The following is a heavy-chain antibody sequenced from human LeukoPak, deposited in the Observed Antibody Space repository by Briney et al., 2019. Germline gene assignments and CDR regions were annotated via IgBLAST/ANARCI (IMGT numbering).Heavy chain of an antibody. CDR1: GFTFSSYA. D-gene: IGHD6-6*01. Sequence: GGSLRLSCAASGFTFSSYAMHWVRQAPGKGLEWVAVISYGGSNKYYADSVKGRFTISRDNSKNTLYLQMNSLRAEDTAVYYCAISPFEYSSSWLGYWGQGTLVTVSS. V-gene: IGHV3-30-3*01. CDR3: AISPFEYSSSWLGY. J-gene: IGHJ4*02. CDR2: ISYGGSNK.